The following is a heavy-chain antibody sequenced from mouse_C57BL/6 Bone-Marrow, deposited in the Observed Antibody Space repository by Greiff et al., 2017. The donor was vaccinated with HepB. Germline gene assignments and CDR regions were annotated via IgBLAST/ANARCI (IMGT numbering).Heavy chain of an antibody. J-gene: IGHJ4*01. CDR3: ARVNDYDVGYYAMDY. D-gene: IGHD2-4*01. CDR1: GYTFTSYW. V-gene: IGHV1-9*01. Sequence: QVQLQQPGAELVKPGASVKLSCKASGYTFTSYWMHWVKQRPGHGLEWIGEILPGSGSTNYNEKFKGKATFTADTSSNTAYMQLSSLTTEDSAIYYCARVNDYDVGYYAMDYWGQGTSVTVSS. CDR2: ILPGSGST.